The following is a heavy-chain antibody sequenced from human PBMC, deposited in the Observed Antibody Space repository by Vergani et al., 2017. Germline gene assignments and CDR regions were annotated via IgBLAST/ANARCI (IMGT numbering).Heavy chain of an antibody. CDR3: ARLLAYCGGDCYRPPQPDPKGNYYGMDV. CDR2: IIPIFGTA. J-gene: IGHJ6*02. Sequence: QVQLVQSGAEVKKPGSSVKVSCKASGGTFSSYAISWVRQAPGQGLEWMGGIIPIFGTANYAQKFQGRVTITADESTSTAYMELSSLRSEDTAVYYCARLLAYCGGDCYRPPQPDPKGNYYGMDVWGQGP. D-gene: IGHD2-21*02. V-gene: IGHV1-69*01. CDR1: GGTFSSYA.